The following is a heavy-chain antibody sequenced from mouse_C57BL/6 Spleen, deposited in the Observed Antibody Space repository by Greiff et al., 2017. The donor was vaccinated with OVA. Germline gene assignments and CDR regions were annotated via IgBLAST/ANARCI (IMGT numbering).Heavy chain of an antibody. CDR3: ASDGSSYYGFDY. CDR1: GYSITSGYY. Sequence: VQLQQSGPGLVKPSQSLSLTCSVTGYSITSGYYWNWIRQFPGNKLEWMGYISYDGSNNYNPSLKNRISITRDTSKNQFFLKLNSVTTEDTATYYCASDGSSYYGFDYWGQGTTLTVSS. CDR2: ISYDGSN. V-gene: IGHV3-6*01. D-gene: IGHD1-1*01. J-gene: IGHJ2*01.